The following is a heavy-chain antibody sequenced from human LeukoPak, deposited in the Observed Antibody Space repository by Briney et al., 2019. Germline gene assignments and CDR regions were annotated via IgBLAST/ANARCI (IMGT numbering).Heavy chain of an antibody. CDR2: IYYSGGT. V-gene: IGHV4-61*01. D-gene: IGHD2-2*01. CDR1: GGSVSSGSYY. CDR3: ARGQYCSSTSCLYFDY. Sequence: SETLSLTCTVSGGSVSSGSYYWSWIRQPPGKGLEWIGYIYYSGGTNYNPSLKSRVTISVDTSKNQFSLKLSSVTAADTAVYYCARGQYCSSTSCLYFDYWGQGTLVTVSS. J-gene: IGHJ4*02.